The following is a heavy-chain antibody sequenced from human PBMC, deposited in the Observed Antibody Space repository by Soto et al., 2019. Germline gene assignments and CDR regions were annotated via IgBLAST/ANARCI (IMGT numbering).Heavy chain of an antibody. Sequence: GASVKVSCKASGYTFTSYYMHWVRQAPGHGLEWMGIINPSGGSTSYAQKFQGRVTMTRDTATSTVYRELSSLRSADRAGYYCARSQDIVVVPAATYYGMDVWAQGTTVTVSS. CDR3: ARSQDIVVVPAATYYGMDV. J-gene: IGHJ6*02. CDR2: INPSGGST. CDR1: GYTFTSYY. D-gene: IGHD2-2*01. V-gene: IGHV1-46*01.